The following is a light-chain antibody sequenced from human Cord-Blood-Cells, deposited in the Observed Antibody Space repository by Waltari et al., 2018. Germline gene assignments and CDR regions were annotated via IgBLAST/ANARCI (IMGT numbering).Light chain of an antibody. CDR1: QSVSSN. Sequence: EIVMRQSPATLSVSPGERATLSCRASQSVSSNLAWYHQKPAQAPRHLIYGASTRATGIPARFSGSGYGTEFTLSISSLHSEALAVYYCQQYHNWALTFGGGTKVEIK. CDR2: GAS. V-gene: IGKV3-15*01. CDR3: QQYHNWALT. J-gene: IGKJ4*01.